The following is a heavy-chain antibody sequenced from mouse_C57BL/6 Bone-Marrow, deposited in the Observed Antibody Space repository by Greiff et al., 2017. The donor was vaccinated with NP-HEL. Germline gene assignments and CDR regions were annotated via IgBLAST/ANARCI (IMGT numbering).Heavy chain of an antibody. J-gene: IGHJ4*01. V-gene: IGHV5-16*01. D-gene: IGHD2-3*01. Sequence: EVQLVESEGGLVQPGSSMKLSCTASGFTFSDYYMAWVRQVPEKGLEWVANINYDGSSTYYLDSLKSRFIISRDNAKNILYLKMSSLKSEDTATYYCAREGWLLPYAMDYWGQGTSVTVSS. CDR2: INYDGSST. CDR3: AREGWLLPYAMDY. CDR1: GFTFSDYY.